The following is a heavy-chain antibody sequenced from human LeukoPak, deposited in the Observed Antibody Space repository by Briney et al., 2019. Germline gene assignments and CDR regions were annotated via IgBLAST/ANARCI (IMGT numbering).Heavy chain of an antibody. J-gene: IGHJ4*02. CDR2: ISGGGSST. CDR1: GFTFSTYG. V-gene: IGHV3-23*01. D-gene: IGHD3-22*01. CDR3: AKGGFYSDSSGYYYPYYFDD. Sequence: GGTLRLSCAASGFTFSTYGMTWVRQSPGKGLEWVSGISGGGSSTYYADSVKGRFTISRDNSKSTLYLQMNSLRAEDTAVYYCAKGGFYSDSSGYYYPYYFDDWGQGTLVTVSS.